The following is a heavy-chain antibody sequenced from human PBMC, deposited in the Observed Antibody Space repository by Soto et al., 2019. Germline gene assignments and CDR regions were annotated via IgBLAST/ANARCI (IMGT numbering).Heavy chain of an antibody. J-gene: IGHJ6*02. CDR3: ARELGIAVAGPDYYYYYGMDV. Sequence: ASVKVSCKASGYTFTSYGISWVRQAPGQGLEWMGWISAYNGNTNYAQKLQGRVTMTTDTSTSTAYMELRSLRSDDTAVYYCARELGIAVAGPDYYYYYGMDVWGQGTTVTVSS. CDR2: ISAYNGNT. CDR1: GYTFTSYG. D-gene: IGHD6-19*01. V-gene: IGHV1-18*01.